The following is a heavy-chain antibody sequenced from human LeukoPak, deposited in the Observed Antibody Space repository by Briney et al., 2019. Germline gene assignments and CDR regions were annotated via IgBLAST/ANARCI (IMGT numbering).Heavy chain of an antibody. J-gene: IGHJ4*02. CDR2: INPSGGST. D-gene: IGHD4-11*01. V-gene: IGHV1-46*03. CDR3: AGTDYKAYFDY. CDR1: GYTFTRYY. Sequence: ASVKVSCKASGYTFTRYYIHWVRQAPGQGLEWMGIINPSGGSTSYAQKFQGRVTMTGDTSTSTVYMEPSSLRSVDTAVYYCAGTDYKAYFDYWGQGTLVTVSS.